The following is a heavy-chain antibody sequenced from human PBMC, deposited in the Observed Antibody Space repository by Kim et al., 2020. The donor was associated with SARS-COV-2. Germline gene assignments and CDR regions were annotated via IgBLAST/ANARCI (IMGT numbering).Heavy chain of an antibody. J-gene: IGHJ4*02. V-gene: IGHV6-1*01. CDR1: GDSVSSNSAV. CDR2: TYYRSKWYN. CDR3: ARGYCEADCKPRFDY. D-gene: IGHD2-21*01. Sequence: SQTLSLTCAISGDSVSSNSAVWNWIRQSPSRGLEWLGRTYYRSKWYNEYAVSVKSRITNNPDTSKNQFSLQLNSVSPEDTAVYYCARGYCEADCKPRFDYWGQGTLVGVSS.